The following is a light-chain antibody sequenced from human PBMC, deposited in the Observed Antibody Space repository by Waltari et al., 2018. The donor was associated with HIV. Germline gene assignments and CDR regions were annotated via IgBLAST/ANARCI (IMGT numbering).Light chain of an antibody. J-gene: IGLJ3*02. CDR2: KDT. V-gene: IGLV3-25*03. CDR1: ALPKQY. CDR3: QSPDSSGPWV. Sequence: SYELTQPPSVSVSPGQTARITCSGDALPKQYAYWYQQKPGQAPVLVIYKDTERASGIPERFSGSSSGTTVTLTISGVQAEDEADYYCQSPDSSGPWVFGGGTKLTVL.